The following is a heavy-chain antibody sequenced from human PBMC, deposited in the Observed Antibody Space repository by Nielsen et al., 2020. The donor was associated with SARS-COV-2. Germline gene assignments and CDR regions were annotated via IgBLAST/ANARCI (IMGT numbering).Heavy chain of an antibody. J-gene: IGHJ4*02. D-gene: IGHD4-17*01. Sequence: SVKVSCKASGYTFTSYYMHWVRQAPGQGLEWMGGIIPIFGTANYAQKFQGRVTITADESTSTAYMELSSLRSEDTAVYYCANLAGTTVTTHVYWGQGTLVTVSS. V-gene: IGHV1-69*13. CDR3: ANLAGTTVTTHVY. CDR1: GYTFTSYY. CDR2: IIPIFGTA.